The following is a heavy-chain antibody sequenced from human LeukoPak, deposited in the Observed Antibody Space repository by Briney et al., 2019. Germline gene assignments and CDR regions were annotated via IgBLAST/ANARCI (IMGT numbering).Heavy chain of an antibody. V-gene: IGHV4-34*01. J-gene: IGHJ6*03. CDR3: ARGRRNSYGPYPQSITYYCYYYYMDV. D-gene: IGHD5-18*01. CDR1: GGSFSGYY. Sequence: SETLSLTCAVYGGSFSGYYWSWIRQPPGKGLEWIGEINHSGSTNYNPSLKSRVTISVDTSKNQFSLKLSSVTAADTAVYYCARGRRNSYGPYPQSITYYCYYYYMDVWGKGTTVTVSS. CDR2: INHSGST.